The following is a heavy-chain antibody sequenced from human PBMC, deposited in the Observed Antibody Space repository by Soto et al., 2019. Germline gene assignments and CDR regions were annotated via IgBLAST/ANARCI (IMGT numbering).Heavy chain of an antibody. Sequence: QVPLVESGGGVVQPGRSLRLSCAASRFTFSGYGMHWVRQAPGKGLEWVAAISYDGSNKFYADSVKGRFTISRDNSKNTLYVQMNSLRAEDTAVYYCAKGGRAYCGGDCRYYFDYWGQGTLVTVSS. CDR1: RFTFSGYG. CDR3: AKGGRAYCGGDCRYYFDY. CDR2: ISYDGSNK. V-gene: IGHV3-30*18. J-gene: IGHJ4*02. D-gene: IGHD2-21*02.